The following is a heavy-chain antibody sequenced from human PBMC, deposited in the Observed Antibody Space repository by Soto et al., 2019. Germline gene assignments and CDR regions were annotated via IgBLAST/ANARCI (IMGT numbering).Heavy chain of an antibody. CDR1: GFTFSDYA. D-gene: IGHD3-16*01. V-gene: IGHV3-23*01. CDR2: ISGSGGRT. J-gene: IGHJ6*02. CDR3: AKGGLGDYYYYGMDV. Sequence: LLESGGGLVQPGGSLRLSCAVAGFTFSDYAMNWVRQAPGKGLEWVSGISGSGGRTYYADSVKGRFTISRDNSNNPVYLHMTGLGAEDTALYYFAKGGLGDYYYYGMDVWGQGTTVTVSS.